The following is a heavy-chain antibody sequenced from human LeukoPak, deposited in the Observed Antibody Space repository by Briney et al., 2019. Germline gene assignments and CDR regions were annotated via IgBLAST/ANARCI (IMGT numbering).Heavy chain of an antibody. J-gene: IGHJ6*03. CDR1: GYTFTSYD. CDR3: ARARALYCSGGRCYQTYYYYMDV. CDR2: ISAYNGNT. V-gene: IGHV1-18*01. Sequence: ASVKVSCKASGYTFTSYDISWVRQAPGQGLEWMGWISAYNGNTNYAQKLQGRVTMTRDTSTSTAYMELRSLRSDDTAVYYCARARALYCSGGRCYQTYYYYMDVWGKGTTVTVSS. D-gene: IGHD2-15*01.